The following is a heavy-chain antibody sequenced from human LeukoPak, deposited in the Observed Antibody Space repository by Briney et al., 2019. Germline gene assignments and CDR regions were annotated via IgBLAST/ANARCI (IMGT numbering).Heavy chain of an antibody. CDR2: IYYSGST. J-gene: IGHJ5*02. CDR1: GGSISSSKYY. CDR3: ARPKLIAALFDP. V-gene: IGHV4-39*01. D-gene: IGHD6-13*01. Sequence: SETLSLTCTVSGGSISSSKYYWGWIRQPPGKGLEWIANIYYSGSTFYNPSLKSRVTISVDMSKNQFSLKLSSVTAADTAVYYCARPKLIAALFDPWGQGTLVTVSS.